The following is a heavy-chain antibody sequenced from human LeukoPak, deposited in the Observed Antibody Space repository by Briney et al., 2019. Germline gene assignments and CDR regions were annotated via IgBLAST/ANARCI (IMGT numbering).Heavy chain of an antibody. CDR2: INSDGSNT. CDR1: EFTFSHYW. J-gene: IGHJ6*03. Sequence: PGGSLRLSCVASEFTFSHYWLHWVRQAPGKGPVWVSRINSDGSNTIYADSVKGRFTISRDNAKNTVYLQMNSLRVEDTAIYYCARGGFGHNMDVWGKGTTVTVSS. CDR3: ARGGFGHNMDV. D-gene: IGHD3-3*01. V-gene: IGHV3-74*01.